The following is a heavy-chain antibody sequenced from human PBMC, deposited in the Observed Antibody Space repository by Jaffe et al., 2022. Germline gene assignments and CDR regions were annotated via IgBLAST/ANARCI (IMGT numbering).Heavy chain of an antibody. CDR1: GFTFSSYW. Sequence: EVQLVESGGGLVQPGGSLRLSCAASGFTFSSYWMSWVRQAPGKGLEWVANIKQDGSEKYYVDSVKGRFTISRDNAKNSLYLQMNSLRAEDTAVYYCARDQRDDYGDYVIGDAFDIWGQGTMVTVSS. V-gene: IGHV3-7*01. CDR3: ARDQRDDYGDYVIGDAFDI. D-gene: IGHD4-17*01. J-gene: IGHJ3*02. CDR2: IKQDGSEK.